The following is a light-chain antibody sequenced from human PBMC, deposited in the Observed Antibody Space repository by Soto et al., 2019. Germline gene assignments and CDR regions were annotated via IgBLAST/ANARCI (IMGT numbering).Light chain of an antibody. Sequence: IQMTQSPSTLSASVGDRVTITCRASQSISRWLAWYQHKPGKAPNLLIYDASILESGVPSRFSGAGSGTEFTLTISSLQPDDFATYYCQQYINLWTFGQGTKVDIK. CDR3: QQYINLWT. CDR1: QSISRW. J-gene: IGKJ1*01. V-gene: IGKV1-5*01. CDR2: DAS.